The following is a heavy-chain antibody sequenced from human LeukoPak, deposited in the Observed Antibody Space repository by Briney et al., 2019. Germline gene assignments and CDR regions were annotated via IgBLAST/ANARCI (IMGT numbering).Heavy chain of an antibody. CDR1: GFTFNTYA. D-gene: IGHD6-13*01. CDR2: ISYDGSDK. Sequence: GRSLRLSCEASGFTFNTYAMHWVRQPPGKGLEWVALISYDGSDKIYTDSVKGRFTISRDNSESTLYLQMASLRGDDAAVYYCAKAVGRISWSFDYWGQGALVTVSS. V-gene: IGHV3-30*18. J-gene: IGHJ4*02. CDR3: AKAVGRISWSFDY.